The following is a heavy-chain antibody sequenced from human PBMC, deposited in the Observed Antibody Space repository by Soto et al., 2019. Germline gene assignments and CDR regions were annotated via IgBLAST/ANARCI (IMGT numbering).Heavy chain of an antibody. CDR1: GYSFTSYW. CDR3: ARLSSSGPRGYYYGMDV. Sequence: GESLKISCKGSGYSFTSYWIGWVRQMPGKGLEWMGIIYPGDSDTRYSPSFQGQVTISADKSISTAYLQWSSLKASDTAMYYCARLSSSGPRGYYYGMDVWRQGTTVTVSS. J-gene: IGHJ6*02. V-gene: IGHV5-51*01. D-gene: IGHD6-13*01. CDR2: IYPGDSDT.